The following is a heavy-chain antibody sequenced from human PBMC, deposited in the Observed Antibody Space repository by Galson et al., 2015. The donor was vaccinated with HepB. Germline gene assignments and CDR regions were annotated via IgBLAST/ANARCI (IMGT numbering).Heavy chain of an antibody. CDR3: AKVAGVTISLYYFDY. D-gene: IGHD5-18*01. CDR2: ISYDGSNK. Sequence: LRLSCAASGFTFSSYGMHWVRQAPGKGLEWVAVISYDGSNKYYADSVKGRFTISRDNSKNTLYLQMNSLRAEDTAVYYCAKVAGVTISLYYFDYWGQGTLVTVSS. V-gene: IGHV3-30*18. CDR1: GFTFSSYG. J-gene: IGHJ4*02.